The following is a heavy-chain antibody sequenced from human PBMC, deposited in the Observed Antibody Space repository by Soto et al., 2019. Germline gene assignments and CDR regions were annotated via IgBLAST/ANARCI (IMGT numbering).Heavy chain of an antibody. V-gene: IGHV4-39*01. D-gene: IGHD3-22*01. CDR3: ARPYYYDSSGYYRYAFDI. J-gene: IGHJ3*02. Sequence: SETLSLTCTFSCGSIISSSYYWGWIRQPPGKGLEWIGSIYYSGSTYYNPSLKSRVTISVDTSKNQFSLKLSSVTAADTAVYYCARPYYYDSSGYYRYAFDIWGQGTMVTVSS. CDR2: IYYSGST. CDR1: CGSIISSSYY.